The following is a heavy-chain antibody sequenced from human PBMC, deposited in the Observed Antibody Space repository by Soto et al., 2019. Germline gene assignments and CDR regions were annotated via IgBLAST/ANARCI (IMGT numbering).Heavy chain of an antibody. V-gene: IGHV1-69*13. J-gene: IGHJ3*02. Sequence: GASVQVSCKASGGTFSSYAISWVRQAPGQGLDWMGGIIPIFGTANYAQKFQGRVTITADESTSTAYMELSSLRFEDTAVYYCAALMGPAAFDIWGQGTMVTVSS. D-gene: IGHD2-8*01. CDR3: AALMGPAAFDI. CDR2: IIPIFGTA. CDR1: GGTFSSYA.